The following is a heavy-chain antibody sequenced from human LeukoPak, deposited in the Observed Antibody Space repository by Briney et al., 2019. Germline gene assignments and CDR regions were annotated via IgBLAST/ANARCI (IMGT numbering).Heavy chain of an antibody. CDR2: ISSSGSTI. J-gene: IGHJ4*02. V-gene: IGHV3-11*01. CDR3: AKGITIFGVSDY. CDR1: GFTFSDYY. Sequence: GGSLRLSCAASGFTFSDYYMSWIRQAPGKGLEWVSYISSSGSTIYYADSVKGRFTISRDNSKNTLYLQMNSLRAEDTAVYYCAKGITIFGVSDYWGQGTLVTVSS. D-gene: IGHD3-3*01.